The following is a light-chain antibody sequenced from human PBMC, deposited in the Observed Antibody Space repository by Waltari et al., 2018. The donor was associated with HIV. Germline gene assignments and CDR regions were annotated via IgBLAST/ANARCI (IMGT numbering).Light chain of an antibody. CDR2: AAS. V-gene: IGKV1-27*01. CDR1: QDISNY. J-gene: IGKJ1*01. CDR3: QRYNSAPRT. Sequence: DIQMTQSPSYLSGSVGDKITITCRASQDISNYVAWYQQKPGKIPQLLIYAASTLQSGVPSRFSGGGSGTEFNFTIRSLQPEDVGTYYCQRYNSAPRTFGQGSTV.